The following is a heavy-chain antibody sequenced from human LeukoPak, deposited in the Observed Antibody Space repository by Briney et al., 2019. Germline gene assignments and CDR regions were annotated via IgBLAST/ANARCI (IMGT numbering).Heavy chain of an antibody. J-gene: IGHJ5*02. D-gene: IGHD4-23*01. Sequence: ASVKVSCKASGYTFTSYDINWVRQAAGQGLEWMGWMNPNSGNTGYAQKFQGRVTMTRDTSISTAYMELSSLRSEDTAVYFCARSNYGGKRWFDPWGQGTLVIVSS. CDR2: MNPNSGNT. CDR1: GYTFTSYD. CDR3: ARSNYGGKRWFDP. V-gene: IGHV1-8*02.